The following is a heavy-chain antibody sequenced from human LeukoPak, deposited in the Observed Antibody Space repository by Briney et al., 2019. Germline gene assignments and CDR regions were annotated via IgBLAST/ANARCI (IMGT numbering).Heavy chain of an antibody. D-gene: IGHD4-17*01. V-gene: IGHV1-46*01. CDR1: GYSFVGYG. Sequence: ASVKVSCKASGYSFVGYGITWVRQAPGQGLEWMGIINPSGGSTSYAQKSQGRVTMTRDTSTSTVYMELSSLRSEDTAVYYCARVEGPRGTVTTRDDAFDIWGQGTMVTVSS. CDR2: INPSGGST. J-gene: IGHJ3*02. CDR3: ARVEGPRGTVTTRDDAFDI.